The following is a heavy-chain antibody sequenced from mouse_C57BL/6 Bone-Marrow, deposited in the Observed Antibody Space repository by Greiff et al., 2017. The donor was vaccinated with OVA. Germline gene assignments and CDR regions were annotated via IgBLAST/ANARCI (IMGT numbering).Heavy chain of an antibody. CDR1: GFNIKDYY. D-gene: IGHD2-3*01. Sequence: EVQLQQSGAELVKPGASVKLSCPASGFNIKDYYMHWVKQRTEQGLEWIGRIDPEDGETKYAPKFQGKATITADTSTNTAYLQLSSLTSEDTAVDDCARSIGDGYYEGAMDYWGQGTSVTVSS. CDR3: ARSIGDGYYEGAMDY. J-gene: IGHJ4*01. V-gene: IGHV14-2*01. CDR2: IDPEDGET.